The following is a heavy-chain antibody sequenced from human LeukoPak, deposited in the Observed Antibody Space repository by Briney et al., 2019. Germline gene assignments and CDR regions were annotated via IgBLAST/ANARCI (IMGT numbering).Heavy chain of an antibody. Sequence: SETLSLTCTVSGGSIGSGGSYWSWIRLHPGKGLEWIGFISYSGSTNYNPSLKSRLNISLDTSKKQFSLNLSSVTAADTAVYYCARATGGVAAADFDPWGQGTLVTVSS. V-gene: IGHV4-31*03. CDR2: ISYSGST. D-gene: IGHD2-2*01. J-gene: IGHJ5*02. CDR3: ARATGGVAAADFDP. CDR1: GGSIGSGGSY.